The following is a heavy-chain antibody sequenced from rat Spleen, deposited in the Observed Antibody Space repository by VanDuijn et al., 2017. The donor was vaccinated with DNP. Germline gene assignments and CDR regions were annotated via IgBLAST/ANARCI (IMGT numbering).Heavy chain of an antibody. CDR3: ATHHTTGDFDY. D-gene: IGHD1-7*01. CDR2: IIYDGSRT. Sequence: EVQLVESGGDLVQPGRSLKLSCVASGFTFSEYNMAWVRQAPKKGLEWVATIIYDGSRTYYRDSVKGRFTISRDNAKSTLYLQMDSLRSEDAATYYCATHHTTGDFDYWGQGVMVTVSS. V-gene: IGHV5S10*01. CDR1: GFTFSEYN. J-gene: IGHJ2*01.